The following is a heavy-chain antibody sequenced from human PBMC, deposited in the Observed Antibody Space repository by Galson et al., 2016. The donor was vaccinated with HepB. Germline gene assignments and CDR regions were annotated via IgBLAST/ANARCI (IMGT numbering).Heavy chain of an antibody. CDR3: ARTQLAYYFDY. CDR1: GFTFMNYA. V-gene: IGHV3-23*01. CDR2: LSTSGFAP. J-gene: IGHJ4*02. Sequence: SLRLSCATSGFTFMNYAFTWVRHAPGKGLEWVSTLSTSGFAPHSAAVNSRFTISRDKSKSSVFLQMTSLRPEDTSLYFCARTQLAYYFDYWGQGALVSISS. D-gene: IGHD1-7*01.